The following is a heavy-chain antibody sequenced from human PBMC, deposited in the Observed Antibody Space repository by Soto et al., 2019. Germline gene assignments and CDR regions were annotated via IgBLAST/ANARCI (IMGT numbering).Heavy chain of an antibody. CDR1: GFTFISSF. CDR3: ARYFRGSGRYFFDY. Sequence: GGSLRLSCVASGFTFISSFMGWVRQAPGKGLEWVANINQDGGGTYYVDSVEGRFTISRDNAKDSLYLQMNSLRGEDTAVYYCARYFRGSGRYFFDYWGQGTLVTVSS. D-gene: IGHD6-19*01. CDR2: INQDGGGT. V-gene: IGHV3-7*03. J-gene: IGHJ4*02.